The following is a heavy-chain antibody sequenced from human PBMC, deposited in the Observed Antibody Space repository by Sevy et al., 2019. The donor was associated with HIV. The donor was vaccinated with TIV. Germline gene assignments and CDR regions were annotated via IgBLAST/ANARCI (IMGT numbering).Heavy chain of an antibody. CDR1: GDSISSNNYY. V-gene: IGHV4-39*01. Sequence: SETLSLTCAVSGDSISSNNYYWGWIRQSPGKGLEWIGIVYYNGTTYYNPSLKSRGTISVDTSKTQFSLMLSSVTAADTAVYFCAGSYYNFWNGYYNPFDSWGQGTLVTVSS. J-gene: IGHJ4*02. CDR2: VYYNGTT. CDR3: AGSYYNFWNGYYNPFDS. D-gene: IGHD3-3*01.